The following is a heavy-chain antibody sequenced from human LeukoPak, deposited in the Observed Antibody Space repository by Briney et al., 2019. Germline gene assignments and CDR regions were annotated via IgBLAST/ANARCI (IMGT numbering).Heavy chain of an antibody. J-gene: IGHJ4*02. V-gene: IGHV1-46*01. CDR1: GYTFTSYY. CDR3: ALATRSGWYRAQLNYFDY. Sequence: GASVKVSCKASGYTFTSYYLHWVRQAPGQGLEWMGIINPIGGSTTYAQKFQGRVTMTRDMSTSTVYMELSSLRSEDTAVYYCALATRSGWYRAQLNYFDYWGQGTLVTVSS. CDR2: INPIGGST. D-gene: IGHD6-19*01.